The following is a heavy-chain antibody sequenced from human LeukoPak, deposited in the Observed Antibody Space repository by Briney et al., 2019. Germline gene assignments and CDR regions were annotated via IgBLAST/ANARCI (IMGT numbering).Heavy chain of an antibody. CDR1: GFTFSSYA. D-gene: IGHD3-10*01. V-gene: IGHV3-23*01. J-gene: IGHJ6*02. CDR2: ISGSGGST. Sequence: LAGGSLRLSCAASGFTFSSYAMSWVRQAPGKGLEWVSAISGSGGSTYYADSVKGRFTISRDNSKNTLYLQMNSLRAEGTAVYYCAKPYYGSGKKYYYYGMDVWGQGTTVTVSS. CDR3: AKPYYGSGKKYYYYGMDV.